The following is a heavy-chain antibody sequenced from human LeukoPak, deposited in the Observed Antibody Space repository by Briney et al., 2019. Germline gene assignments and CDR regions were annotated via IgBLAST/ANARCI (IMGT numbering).Heavy chain of an antibody. Sequence: GGSVRLSRVASGLTLDDYAMHWLGQAPGKVLAWVSLISCDGRASRYADSVKGRVTISRDNSRHSLFLQMNSLRPEDTALYYCANLADSGVGSRKEGFDYWGRGMLVTVSS. CDR3: ANLADSGVGSRKEGFDY. CDR1: GLTLDDYA. CDR2: ISCDGRAS. V-gene: IGHV3-43*02. D-gene: IGHD1-26*01. J-gene: IGHJ4*02.